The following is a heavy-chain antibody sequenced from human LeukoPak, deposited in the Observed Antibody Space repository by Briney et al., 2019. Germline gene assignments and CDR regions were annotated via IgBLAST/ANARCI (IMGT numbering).Heavy chain of an antibody. D-gene: IGHD3-10*01. CDR1: GGSISSSSYY. CDR3: ARDRITMVRGVIKRWFDP. Sequence: SETLSLTCTVSGGSISSSSYYWGWLRQPPGKGLEWIGSIYYSGSTYYNPSLKSRVTISVDTSKNQFSLKLSSVTAADTAVYYCARDRITMVRGVIKRWFDPWGQGTLVTVSS. CDR2: IYYSGST. V-gene: IGHV4-39*07. J-gene: IGHJ5*02.